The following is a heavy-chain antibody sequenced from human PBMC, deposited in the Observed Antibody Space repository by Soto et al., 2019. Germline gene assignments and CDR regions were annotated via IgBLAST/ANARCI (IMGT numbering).Heavy chain of an antibody. J-gene: IGHJ4*02. CDR1: GFTFSTYA. CDR3: ALRKTGSYFDY. CDR2: ISANGTNT. V-gene: IGHV3-23*01. D-gene: IGHD7-27*01. Sequence: EVQLLESGGSLVQPGGSLRLSCAGAGFTFSTYAMSWVRQAPGKGLEWVSAISANGTNTFYGDSVKGRFTISRDNSRNTLYLQMNSLRADDTAVYYCALRKTGSYFDYWGQGTLVTVSS.